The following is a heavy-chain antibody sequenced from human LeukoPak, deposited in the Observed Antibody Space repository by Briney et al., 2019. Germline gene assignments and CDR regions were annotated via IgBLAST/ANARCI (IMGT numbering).Heavy chain of an antibody. CDR1: GYAFTSYD. CDR2: MNPNSGNT. V-gene: IGHV1-8*01. CDR3: ARAPMVRGVIINLLSRSGTNWFDP. J-gene: IGHJ5*02. Sequence: ASVKVSCKASGYAFTSYDINWVRQATGQGLEWMGWMNPNSGNTGYAQKFQGRVTMTRNTSISTAYMELSSLRSEDTAVYYCARAPMVRGVIINLLSRSGTNWFDPWGQGTLVTVSS. D-gene: IGHD3-10*01.